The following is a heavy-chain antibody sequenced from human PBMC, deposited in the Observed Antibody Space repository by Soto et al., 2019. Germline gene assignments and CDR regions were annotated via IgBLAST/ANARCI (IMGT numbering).Heavy chain of an antibody. CDR2: IGSSGGAI. CDR3: AKALWFGESSHYFDS. J-gene: IGHJ4*02. Sequence: EVQLLESGGGLVQVGGSLRLSCVGSGFGFDSHAMSWVRQAPGKGLEWGSGIGSSGGAIVYADSVRGRFTISRDNSRNALYLHMNSLRAGDTAVYYCAKALWFGESSHYFDSWGQGTLVTVSS. D-gene: IGHD3-10*01. CDR1: GFGFDSHA. V-gene: IGHV3-23*01.